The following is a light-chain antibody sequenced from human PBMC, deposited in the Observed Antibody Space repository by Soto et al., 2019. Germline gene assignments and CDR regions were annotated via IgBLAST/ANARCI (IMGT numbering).Light chain of an antibody. CDR1: SSDVGGYKY. CDR3: SSYAGSTNFVL. V-gene: IGLV2-8*01. CDR2: EVS. Sequence: QSALTQPPSASGSPGQSVTISCTGTSSDVGGYKYVSWYQQHPGKAPKLMIYEVSKRPSGVPDRFSGSKSGNTASLTVSGLQAEDEADYYCSSYAGSTNFVLFGGGTKLTVL. J-gene: IGLJ2*01.